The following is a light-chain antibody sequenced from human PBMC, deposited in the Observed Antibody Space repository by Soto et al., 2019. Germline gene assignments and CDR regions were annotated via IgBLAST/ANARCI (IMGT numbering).Light chain of an antibody. CDR3: QQYDNWPPLT. J-gene: IGKJ4*01. CDR2: DAS. V-gene: IGKV3-15*01. CDR1: QSVSDH. Sequence: EVVVTQSPVTLTVSPGERATISCRASQSVSDHLSWYQQRPGQAPRLLIYDASTRAPGIPARFSGSGSGTEFTITISSLQSEDFAVYYCQQYDNWPPLTFGGGTKVEIK.